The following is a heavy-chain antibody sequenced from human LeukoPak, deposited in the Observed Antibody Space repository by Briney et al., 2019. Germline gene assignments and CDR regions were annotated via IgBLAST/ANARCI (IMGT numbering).Heavy chain of an antibody. CDR3: ARATVQLLIAGMDV. D-gene: IGHD3-16*01. CDR1: GFTFSSYS. J-gene: IGHJ6*02. V-gene: IGHV3-21*01. CDR2: ISSSSSYI. Sequence: GGSLRLSCAASGFTFSSYSMNWVRQAPGKGLEWVSSISSSSSYIYYADSVKGRFTISRDNAKNSLYLQMNSLRAEDTAAYYCARATVQLLIAGMDVWGQGTTVTVSS.